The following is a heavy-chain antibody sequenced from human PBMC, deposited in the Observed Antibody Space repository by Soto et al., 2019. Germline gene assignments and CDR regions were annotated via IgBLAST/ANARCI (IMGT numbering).Heavy chain of an antibody. V-gene: IGHV4-4*07. Sequence: SETLSLTCTVSGDSISSYYWSWIRQPAGEGLEWVGRIYSSGSTNYNPSLKSRVTMSVDTSKNQFSLKLRSVTAADTAVYYCARDTVRGAYDYWGQGTLVTV. CDR1: GDSISSYY. CDR3: ARDTVRGAYDY. D-gene: IGHD4-17*01. J-gene: IGHJ4*02. CDR2: IYSSGST.